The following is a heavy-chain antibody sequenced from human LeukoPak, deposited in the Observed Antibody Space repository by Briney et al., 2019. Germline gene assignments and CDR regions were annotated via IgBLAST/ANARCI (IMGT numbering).Heavy chain of an antibody. CDR2: MNPNSGNT. CDR3: ARGWWLRNYYYGMDV. J-gene: IGHJ6*02. V-gene: IGHV1-8*01. CDR1: GYTFTSYD. Sequence: DSVKVSCKASGYTFTSYDINWVRQATGQGLEWMGWMNPNSGNTGYAQKFQGRVTMTRNTSISTAYMELSSLRSEDTAVYYCARGWWLRNYYYGMDVWGQGTTVTVSS. D-gene: IGHD5-12*01.